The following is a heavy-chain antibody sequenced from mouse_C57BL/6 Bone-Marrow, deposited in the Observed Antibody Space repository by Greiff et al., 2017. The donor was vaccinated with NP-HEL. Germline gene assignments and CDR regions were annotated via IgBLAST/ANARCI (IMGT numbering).Heavy chain of an antibody. CDR2: IRNKANNHAT. J-gene: IGHJ1*03. V-gene: IGHV6-6*01. Sequence: EVKLMESGGGLVQPGGSMKLSCAASGFTFSDAWMDWVRQSPEKGLEWVAEIRNKANNHATYYAESVKGRFTISRDDSKSSVYLQMNSLRAEDTGIYYCTNLVLRSDWYFDVWGTGTTVTVSS. D-gene: IGHD1-1*01. CDR1: GFTFSDAW. CDR3: TNLVLRSDWYFDV.